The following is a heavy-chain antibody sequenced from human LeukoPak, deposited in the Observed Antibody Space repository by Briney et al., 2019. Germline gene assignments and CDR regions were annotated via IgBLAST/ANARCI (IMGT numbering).Heavy chain of an antibody. CDR3: ARGSTVRALDAFDI. CDR2: IYYSGSGST. D-gene: IGHD4-17*01. CDR1: GVSISSYS. J-gene: IGHJ3*02. Sequence: SETLSLTCAVSGVSISSYSWSWIRQPPGKGLEWIGYIYYSGSGSTNYNPSLKSRVTISVDMSKNQFSLKLSSVTAADTAVYYCARGSTVRALDAFDIWGQGTMVTVSS. V-gene: IGHV4-59*01.